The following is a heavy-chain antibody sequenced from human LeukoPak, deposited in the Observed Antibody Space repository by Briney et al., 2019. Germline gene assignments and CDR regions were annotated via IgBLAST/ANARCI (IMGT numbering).Heavy chain of an antibody. CDR2: IYSGGST. J-gene: IGHJ4*02. V-gene: IGHV3-53*01. D-gene: IGHD1-26*01. CDR3: ARDLAPEVGATPDY. CDR1: GFTVSSNY. Sequence: HPGGSLRLSCAASGFTVSSNYMSWVRQAPGKGLEWVSVIYSGGSTYYADSVKGRFTISRDNARNSLYLQMNSLRAEDTAVYYCARDLAPEVGATPDYWGQGTLVTVSS.